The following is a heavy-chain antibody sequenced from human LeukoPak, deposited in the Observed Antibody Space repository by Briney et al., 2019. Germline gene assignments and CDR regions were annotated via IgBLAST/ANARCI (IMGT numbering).Heavy chain of an antibody. Sequence: ASVKVSCKASGYTFTGYYMHWVRQAPGQGLEWMGWISAYNGNTNYAQKLQGRVTMTTDTSTSTAYMELRSLRSDDTAVYYCARVDYGRLTWGQGTLVTVSS. J-gene: IGHJ4*02. D-gene: IGHD4-17*01. CDR3: ARVDYGRLT. V-gene: IGHV1-18*04. CDR2: ISAYNGNT. CDR1: GYTFTGYY.